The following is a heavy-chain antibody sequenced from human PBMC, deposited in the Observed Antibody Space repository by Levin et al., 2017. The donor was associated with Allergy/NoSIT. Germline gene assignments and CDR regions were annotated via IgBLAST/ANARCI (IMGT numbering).Heavy chain of an antibody. Sequence: QAGGSLRLSCAASGFTFNNYAMSWVRQAPGKGLEWVSSVSDRDDKTYYRDSVKGRFTISRDNSENTLYLQMNSLRAEDTAVYYCARDDSSKAVAGTLATFWGKGTLVTVSS. J-gene: IGHJ4*02. CDR1: GFTFNNYA. D-gene: IGHD6-19*01. CDR3: ARDDSSKAVAGTLATF. V-gene: IGHV3-23*01. CDR2: VSDRDDKT.